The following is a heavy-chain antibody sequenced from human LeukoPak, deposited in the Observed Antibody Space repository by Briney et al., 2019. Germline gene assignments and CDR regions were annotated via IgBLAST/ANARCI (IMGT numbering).Heavy chain of an antibody. V-gene: IGHV4-59*01. CDR2: IYYSGST. CDR3: ASGPLYSSSPGDY. Sequence: SETLSLTCTVSGGSISSYYWSWIRQPPGKGLEWIGYIYYSGSTNYNPSLKSRVTISVDTSKNQFSLKLSSVTAADTAVYYCASGPLYSSSPGDYWGQGTLVTVSS. D-gene: IGHD6-13*01. CDR1: GGSISSYY. J-gene: IGHJ4*02.